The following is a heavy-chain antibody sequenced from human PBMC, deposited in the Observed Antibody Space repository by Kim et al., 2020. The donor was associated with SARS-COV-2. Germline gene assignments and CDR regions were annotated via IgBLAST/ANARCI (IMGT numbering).Heavy chain of an antibody. Sequence: PSLKSRVTISVDTSKNQFSLKLSSVTASDTALYYCARQGCSSASCDRVVGDWGQGTLVTVSS. V-gene: IGHV4-39*01. J-gene: IGHJ4*02. D-gene: IGHD2-2*01. CDR3: ARQGCSSASCDRVVGD.